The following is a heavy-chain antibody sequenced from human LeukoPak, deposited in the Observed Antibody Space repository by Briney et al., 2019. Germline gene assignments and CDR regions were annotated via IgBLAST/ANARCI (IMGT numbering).Heavy chain of an antibody. J-gene: IGHJ4*02. D-gene: IGHD4-11*01. V-gene: IGHV1-18*01. Sequence: ASVKVSCKASGYMFISYGISWVRQAPGQGLEWMGWISAYNGNTNYAQKFQGRVTITTDESTSTAYMELSSLRSEDTAVYYCASQGGRGLLDYWGQGTLVTVSS. CDR3: ASQGGRGLLDY. CDR1: GYMFISYG. CDR2: ISAYNGNT.